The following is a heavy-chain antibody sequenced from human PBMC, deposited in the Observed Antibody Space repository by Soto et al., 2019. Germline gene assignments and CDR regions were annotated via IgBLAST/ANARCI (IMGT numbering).Heavy chain of an antibody. V-gene: IGHV4-34*01. CDR2: INHSGST. D-gene: IGHD3-3*01. Sequence: SETLSLTCAVYGGSFSGYYWSWIRQPPGKGLEWIGEINHSGSTNYNPSLKSRVTISVDTSKNQFSLKLSSVTAADTAVYYCARARSYDFWSGNNWFDPWGQGTLVTVSS. CDR3: ARARSYDFWSGNNWFDP. CDR1: GGSFSGYY. J-gene: IGHJ5*02.